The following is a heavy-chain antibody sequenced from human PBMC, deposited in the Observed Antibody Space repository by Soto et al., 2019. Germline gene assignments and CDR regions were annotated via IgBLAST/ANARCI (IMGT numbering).Heavy chain of an antibody. CDR2: ISGSGGST. J-gene: IGHJ4*02. V-gene: IGHV3-23*01. D-gene: IGHD6-19*01. CDR1: GFTFSSYA. CDR3: AKVVGSGWSLNNIDY. Sequence: GGSLRLSCAASGFTFSSYAMSWVRQAPGKGLEWVSAISGSGGSTYYADSVKGRFTISRDNSKNTLYLQMNSLRAEDTAVYYCAKVVGSGWSLNNIDYWGQGTLVTVSS.